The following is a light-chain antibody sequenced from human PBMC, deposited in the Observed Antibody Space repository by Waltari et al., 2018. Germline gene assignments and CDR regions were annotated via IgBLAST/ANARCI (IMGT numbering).Light chain of an antibody. CDR3: LSYTSSSTYV. CDR1: GSDVGGYEY. J-gene: IGLJ1*01. V-gene: IGLV2-14*01. Sequence: QSALTQPASVSGSPGQSITFSCTGTGSDVGGYEYVSWYQQHPGKVPKLMIYEVSNRPSGVSNRFSGSKSGNTASLTISGLQAEDEADYYCLSYTSSSTYVFGTGTKVTVL. CDR2: EVS.